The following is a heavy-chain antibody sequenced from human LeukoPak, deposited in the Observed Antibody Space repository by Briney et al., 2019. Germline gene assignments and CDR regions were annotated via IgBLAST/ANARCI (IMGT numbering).Heavy chain of an antibody. Sequence: SQTLSLTCTVSGGSISSGGYYWSWIRQHPGKGLEWIGYIYYSGSTYYNPSLKSRVIISVDTSKNQFSLKLSSVTAADMAVYYCARDFRNYYGSGSYFDYWGQGTLVTVSS. J-gene: IGHJ4*02. CDR2: IYYSGST. CDR3: ARDFRNYYGSGSYFDY. D-gene: IGHD3-10*01. V-gene: IGHV4-31*03. CDR1: GGSISSGGYY.